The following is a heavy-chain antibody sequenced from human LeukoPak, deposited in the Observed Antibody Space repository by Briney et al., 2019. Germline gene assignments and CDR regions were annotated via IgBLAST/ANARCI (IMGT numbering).Heavy chain of an antibody. CDR2: INPNSGGT. D-gene: IGHD5-12*01. CDR3: ARSPSRYDEEGWFDP. J-gene: IGHJ5*02. Sequence: GASVKVSCKASGYTFTGYYMHWVRQAPGQGLEWMGWINPNSGGTNYAQKFQGRVTMTRDTSISTAYMEFSRLISDDTAVYYCARSPSRYDEEGWFDPWGQGTLVTVSS. CDR1: GYTFTGYY. V-gene: IGHV1-2*02.